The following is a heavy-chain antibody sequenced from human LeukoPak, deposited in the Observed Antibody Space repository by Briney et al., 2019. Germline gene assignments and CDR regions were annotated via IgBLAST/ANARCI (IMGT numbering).Heavy chain of an antibody. D-gene: IGHD2-21*02. CDR1: GGTFSSYA. J-gene: IGHJ4*02. CDR3: ATEVHCGGDCYSY. Sequence: ASVKVSCKASGGTFSSYAISWVRQAPGQGLEWMGGIIPIFGTANYAQKFQGRVTITADESTSTAYMELSSLRSEDTAVYYCATEVHCGGDCYSYWGQGTLVTVSS. CDR2: IIPIFGTA. V-gene: IGHV1-69*13.